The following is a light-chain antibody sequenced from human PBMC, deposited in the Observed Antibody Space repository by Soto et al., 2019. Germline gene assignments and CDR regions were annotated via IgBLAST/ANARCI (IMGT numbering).Light chain of an antibody. CDR1: QSISGW. CDR3: QHYSSYWT. CDR2: KTA. J-gene: IGKJ1*01. V-gene: IGKV1-5*03. Sequence: DIQMTQSPSTVSASVGDRVTITCRASQSISGWLAWCQQKPGKAPKLLIHKTATLESGIPSRFSGSRSGTDFTLTISCLQPDDFAVYYCQHYSSYWTFGQGNKVEI.